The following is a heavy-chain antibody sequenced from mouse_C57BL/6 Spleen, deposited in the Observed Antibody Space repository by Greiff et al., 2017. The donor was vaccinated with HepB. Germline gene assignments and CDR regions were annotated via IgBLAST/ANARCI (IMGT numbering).Heavy chain of an antibody. CDR1: GFNIKNTY. J-gene: IGHJ4*01. CDR2: IDPANGNT. CDR3: ARSADSSGYVGYYAMDY. D-gene: IGHD3-2*02. V-gene: IGHV14-3*01. Sequence: EVQLQQSVAELVRPGASVKLSCTASGFNIKNTYMHWVKQRPEQGLEWIGRIDPANGNTKYAPKFKGKATITADTSSNTAYLQLSSLTSEDTAIYYCARSADSSGYVGYYAMDYWGQGTSVTVSS.